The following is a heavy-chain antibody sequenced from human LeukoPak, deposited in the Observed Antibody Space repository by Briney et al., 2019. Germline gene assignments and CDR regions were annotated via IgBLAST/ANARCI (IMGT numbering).Heavy chain of an antibody. J-gene: IGHJ5*02. D-gene: IGHD6-6*01. Sequence: ASVKVSCKASGYTFTTYGISWVRLAPGQGLEWMGWISAYNGNTHYAQQFQGRVTMTTDTSMSTAHMELRSLRSDDTAVYYCARDLIAVRPGWFDPWGQGSLVTVSS. CDR1: GYTFTTYG. V-gene: IGHV1-18*01. CDR3: ARDLIAVRPGWFDP. CDR2: ISAYNGNT.